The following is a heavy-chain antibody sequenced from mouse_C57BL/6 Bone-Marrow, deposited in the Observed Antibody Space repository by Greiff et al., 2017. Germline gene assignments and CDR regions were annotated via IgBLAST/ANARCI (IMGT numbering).Heavy chain of an antibody. V-gene: IGHV14-4*01. J-gene: IGHJ3*01. CDR3: TRYGSWFAY. CDR1: GFNIKDDY. CDR2: IDPENGDT. D-gene: IGHD1-1*01. Sequence: EVQLQESGAELVRPGASVKLSCTASGFNIKDDYMHWVKQRPEQGLEWIGWIDPENGDTEYASKFQGKATITADTSSNTAYLQLSSLTSEDPAVYYCTRYGSWFAYWGQGTLVTVSA.